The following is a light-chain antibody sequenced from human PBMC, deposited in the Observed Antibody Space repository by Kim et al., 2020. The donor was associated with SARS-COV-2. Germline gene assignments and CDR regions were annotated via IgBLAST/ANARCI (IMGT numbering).Light chain of an antibody. CDR1: SLRRYY. CDR2: GKN. Sequence: ALGQTVRITCQGDSLRRYYASWYQQKPGQAPVLVIYGKNNRPSGIPDRFSGSSSGNTASLTITGAQEEDEADYYCNSRDSSGNHWVFGGGTQLTVL. CDR3: NSRDSSGNHWV. J-gene: IGLJ3*02. V-gene: IGLV3-19*01.